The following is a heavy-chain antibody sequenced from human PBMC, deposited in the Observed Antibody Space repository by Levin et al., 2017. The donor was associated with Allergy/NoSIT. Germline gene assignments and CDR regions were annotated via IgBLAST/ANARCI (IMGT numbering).Heavy chain of an antibody. J-gene: IGHJ6*02. CDR1: GFTFAEYA. D-gene: IGHD7-27*01. CDR3: SRGALGYYYYGMDV. V-gene: IGHV3-49*03. Sequence: GSLRLSCTASGFTFAEYAMSWFRQAPGKGLEWVGFIRSKAWGTTTEYAASVKGRFTISRDDSSSIAYLQLNSLKTDDTAVYYCSRGALGYYYYGMDVWGQGTTVTVSS. CDR2: IRSKAWGTTT.